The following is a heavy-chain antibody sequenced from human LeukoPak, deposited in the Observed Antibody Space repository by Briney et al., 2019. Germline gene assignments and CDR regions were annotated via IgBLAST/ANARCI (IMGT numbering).Heavy chain of an antibody. CDR2: INPNSGGT. Sequence: ASVKVSCKASGYTFTGYYMHWVRQAPGQGLEWMGWINPNSGGTNYAQKFQGRVTMTRDTSISTAYMELSRLRSDDTAVYYCARDYYDSSGYYSAVGYRGQGTLVTVSS. D-gene: IGHD3-22*01. V-gene: IGHV1-2*02. CDR1: GYTFTGYY. CDR3: ARDYYDSSGYYSAVGY. J-gene: IGHJ4*02.